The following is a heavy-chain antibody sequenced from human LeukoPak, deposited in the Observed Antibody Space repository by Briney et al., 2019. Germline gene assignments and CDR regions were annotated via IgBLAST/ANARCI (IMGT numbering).Heavy chain of an antibody. CDR2: INPNSGGT. D-gene: IGHD3-22*01. Sequence: GASVKVSCKASGYTFTGYYMHWVRQAPGQGREWMGRINPNSGGTNYAQKFQGRVTMTRDTSISTAYMELSRLRSDDTAVYYCARALREGITMIVVVEGTFDYWGQGTLVTVSS. V-gene: IGHV1-2*06. CDR3: ARALREGITMIVVVEGTFDY. CDR1: GYTFTGYY. J-gene: IGHJ4*02.